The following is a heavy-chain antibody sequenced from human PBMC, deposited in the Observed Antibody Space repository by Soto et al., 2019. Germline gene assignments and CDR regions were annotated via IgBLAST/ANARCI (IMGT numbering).Heavy chain of an antibody. CDR2: IYWDDDK. J-gene: IGHJ4*02. D-gene: IGHD6-6*01. CDR1: GFSLSTSGVA. V-gene: IGHV2-5*02. Sequence: GAGPTLVNPTQTLTLTCTLSGFSLSTSGVAVAWIRQPPGKALEWLALIYWDDDKRYSPSLKSRLTITKANSKNQVVLTMTKMDPVDTATYYCAHPGPNSSGYYFDYWGQGTLVTVSS. CDR3: AHPGPNSSGYYFDY.